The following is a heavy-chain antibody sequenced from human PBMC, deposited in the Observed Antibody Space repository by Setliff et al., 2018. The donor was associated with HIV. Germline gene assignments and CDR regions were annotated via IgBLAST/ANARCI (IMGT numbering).Heavy chain of an antibody. CDR1: GDSIRNDY. V-gene: IGHV4-59*12. CDR2: ISYTGGT. D-gene: IGHD3-10*01. J-gene: IGHJ4*02. Sequence: PSETLSLTCTVSGDSIRNDYWTWIRQSPEKGLEWIAYISYTGGTNYNPSLKSRVTLSLDTSKNQLSLKLSSVTAADAAVYYCARESYFYYFDYWGQGTLVTVSS. CDR3: ARESYFYYFDY.